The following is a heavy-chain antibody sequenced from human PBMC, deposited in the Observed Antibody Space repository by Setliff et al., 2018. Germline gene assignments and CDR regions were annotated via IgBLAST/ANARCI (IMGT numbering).Heavy chain of an antibody. J-gene: IGHJ4*02. CDR3: AKGERGYYCSGGSCENYCDY. V-gene: IGHV3-11*01. CDR1: GLTTTHYY. Sequence: GGSLSLSCAASGLTTTHYYMDWVRQAPGKGLEWVSYISNSDPTIYYADSVKGRFTLSRDNSKNTLYLQMNSLRAEETAVDDCAKGERGYYCSGGSCENYCDYWGQGTLVTVSS. D-gene: IGHD2-15*01. CDR2: ISNSDPTI.